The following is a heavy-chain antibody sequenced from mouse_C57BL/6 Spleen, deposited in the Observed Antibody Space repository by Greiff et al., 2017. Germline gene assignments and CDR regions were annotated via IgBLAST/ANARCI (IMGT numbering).Heavy chain of an antibody. CDR1: GYAFSSYW. CDR2: IYPGDGDT. V-gene: IGHV1-80*01. J-gene: IGHJ4*01. Sequence: VQLVESGAELVKPGASVKISCKASGYAFSSYWMNWVKQRPGKGLEWIGQIYPGDGDTNYNGKFKGKATLTADKSSSTAYMQLSSLTSEDSAVYFCARSHYGSSYDYYAMDYWGQGTSVTVSS. CDR3: ARSHYGSSYDYYAMDY. D-gene: IGHD1-1*01.